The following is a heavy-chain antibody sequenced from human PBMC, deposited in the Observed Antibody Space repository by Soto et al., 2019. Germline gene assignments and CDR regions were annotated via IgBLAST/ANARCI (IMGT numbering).Heavy chain of an antibody. CDR3: ARENTGTRKVPVYYFDY. J-gene: IGHJ4*02. V-gene: IGHV4-30-4*01. Sequence: SETLSLTCTVSGGSISSGDYYWSWIRQPPGKGLEWIGYIYYSGSTYYNPSLKSRVTISVDTSKNQFSLKLSSVTAADTAVYYCARENTGTRKVPVYYFDYWGQGTLVTVSS. CDR1: GGSISSGDYY. CDR2: IYYSGST. D-gene: IGHD1-1*01.